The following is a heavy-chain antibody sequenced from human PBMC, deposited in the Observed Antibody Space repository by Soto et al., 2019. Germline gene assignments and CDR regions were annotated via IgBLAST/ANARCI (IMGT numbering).Heavy chain of an antibody. J-gene: IGHJ4*02. Sequence: EVQLVESGGGLVKPGGSLTLSCAASGFSFNYAWMNWVRQSPGKGLEWVGRIKSENNGGTTDYAAPVKGRFTISRDDSEGTVYLQMNSLKAEDAAVYYCSGPEFDYWGQGTLVTVSS. D-gene: IGHD3-10*01. CDR3: SGPEFDY. CDR1: GFSFNYAW. CDR2: IKSENNGGTT. V-gene: IGHV3-15*07.